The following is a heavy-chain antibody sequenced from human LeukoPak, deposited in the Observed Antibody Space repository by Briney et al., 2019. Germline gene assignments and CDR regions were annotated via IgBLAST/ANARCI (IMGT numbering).Heavy chain of an antibody. CDR1: GFTFSSYA. V-gene: IGHV3-23*01. Sequence: GGSLRLSCAASGFTFSSYAMSWVRQAPGKGLEWVSAISGSGGSTYYADSVKGRFTISRDNSKNTLYLQMNSLRAEDTAVYYCAKATSRMTTVTSPLGYWGQGTLVTVSS. D-gene: IGHD4-17*01. CDR3: AKATSRMTTVTSPLGY. CDR2: ISGSGGST. J-gene: IGHJ4*02.